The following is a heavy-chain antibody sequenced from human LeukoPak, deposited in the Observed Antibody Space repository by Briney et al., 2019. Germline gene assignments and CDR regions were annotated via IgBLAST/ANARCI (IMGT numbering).Heavy chain of an antibody. J-gene: IGHJ6*02. CDR3: AHTGSSYYGMDV. V-gene: IGHV2-5*02. Sequence: SGPTLVKPTQTLTLTCTFSGFSLSTSGVGVGWIRQPPRKALEWLALIYWDDDKRYSPSLRSRLTITKDTSKNQVVLTMTNMDPVDTATYYCAHTGSSYYGMDVWGQGTTVTVSS. CDR2: IYWDDDK. D-gene: IGHD2-15*01. CDR1: GFSLSTSGVG.